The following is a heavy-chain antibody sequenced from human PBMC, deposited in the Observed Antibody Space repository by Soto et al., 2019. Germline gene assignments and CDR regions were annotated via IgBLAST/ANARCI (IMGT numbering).Heavy chain of an antibody. D-gene: IGHD2-21*02. J-gene: IGHJ6*02. CDR3: ARRRYCCYYCYYNHYYGMDV. CDR2: IIPILTTT. Sequence: QVQLVQSGAEVKKPGSSVKVSCRASGDTFSSYTVNWLRQAPGRGLEWMGRIIPILTTTDYAQNFRGRLTITADKSTNTVYMELSSLTSEDTAVYYCARRRYCCYYCYYNHYYGMDVWGQGTTVTVAS. CDR1: GDTFSSYT. V-gene: IGHV1-69*08.